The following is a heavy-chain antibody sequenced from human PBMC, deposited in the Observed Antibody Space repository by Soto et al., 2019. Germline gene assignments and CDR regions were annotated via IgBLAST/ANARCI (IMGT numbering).Heavy chain of an antibody. CDR3: ARAHTGGWYVTDH. V-gene: IGHV4-59*01. CDR1: GGSLTTYY. J-gene: IGHJ4*02. Sequence: SETLSLTCTVSGGSLTTYYWTWIRQPPGKGLEWIGYVYSTGATNYNPSLRSRVTMSIDASKNQFSLKVRSVTAADTAVYFCARAHTGGWYVTDHWGQGTLVTVSS. CDR2: VYSTGAT. D-gene: IGHD6-19*01.